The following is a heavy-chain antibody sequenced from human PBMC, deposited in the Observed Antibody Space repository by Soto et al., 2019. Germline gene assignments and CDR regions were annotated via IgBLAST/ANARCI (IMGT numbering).Heavy chain of an antibody. Sequence: VESGGGLIQPGESLKLSCAASGLSVSTNFMSWVRQAPGKGLEWLAVIYSGGKTFYADSVKGRFTISKDNSKNTLSLQMNSLRAEDTAVYYCTRDAPGERPYYFYYYGMDVWGQGTTVTVSS. J-gene: IGHJ6*02. CDR1: GLSVSTNF. V-gene: IGHV3-53*01. CDR2: IYSGGKT. CDR3: TRDAPGERPYYFYYYGMDV.